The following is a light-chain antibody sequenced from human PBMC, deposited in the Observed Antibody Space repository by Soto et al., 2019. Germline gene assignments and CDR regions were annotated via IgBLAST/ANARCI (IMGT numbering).Light chain of an antibody. V-gene: IGKV1-39*01. CDR2: AAS. J-gene: IGKJ4*01. Sequence: DIQMTQSPSSLSASVGDRVTITCRASQSFGNYLNWYQQKPGKAPKLLIYAASSLQSGVPSRFSGSGSGTDFTLTISTLQPEDFATYYCQQGFSLPLTFGGGTKVEIE. CDR3: QQGFSLPLT. CDR1: QSFGNY.